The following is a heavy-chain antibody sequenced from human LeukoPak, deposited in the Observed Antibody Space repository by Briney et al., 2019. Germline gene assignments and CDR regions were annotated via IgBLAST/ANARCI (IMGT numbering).Heavy chain of an antibody. D-gene: IGHD1-26*01. V-gene: IGHV3-11*01. Sequence: PGGSLRLSCAASGFTFSDYYMSWIRQAPGKGLEWVPYISSSGSTIYYADSVKGRFTVSRDNAKNSLYLQMNSLRPEDTALYYCAKEYSGSYSDYFDYWGQGTLVTVSS. CDR1: GFTFSDYY. CDR3: AKEYSGSYSDYFDY. CDR2: ISSSGSTI. J-gene: IGHJ4*02.